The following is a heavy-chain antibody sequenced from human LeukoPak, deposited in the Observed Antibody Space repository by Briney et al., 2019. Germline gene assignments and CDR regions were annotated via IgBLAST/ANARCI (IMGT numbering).Heavy chain of an antibody. CDR1: GFTFSSYG. D-gene: IGHD2-15*01. CDR2: IRYDGSNK. J-gene: IGHJ4*02. Sequence: GGSLRLSCAASGFTFSSYGMHWVRQAPGKGLEWVAFIRYDGSNKYYADSVKGRFTISRDNSKNTLYLQMNSLRAEDTAVYYCAKGKPTRGGYYFDYWGQGTLVTVSS. CDR3: AKGKPTRGGYYFDY. V-gene: IGHV3-30*02.